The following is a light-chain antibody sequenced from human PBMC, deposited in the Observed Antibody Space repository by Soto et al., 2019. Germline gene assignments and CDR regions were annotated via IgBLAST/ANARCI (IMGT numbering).Light chain of an antibody. CDR3: QQYGSSPLT. J-gene: IGKJ4*01. CDR2: GAS. Sequence: EIVLTQSPGTLSLSPGERATLSCRASQSVSSSYLAWYQQKPGQAPRPLIYGASSRATGIPDRFSGSGSGTDFTLTISRLEPEDFAVYYCQQYGSSPLTLGGGTMV. CDR1: QSVSSSY. V-gene: IGKV3-20*01.